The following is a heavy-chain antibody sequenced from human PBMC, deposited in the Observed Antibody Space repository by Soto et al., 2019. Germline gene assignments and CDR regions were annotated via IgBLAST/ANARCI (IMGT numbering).Heavy chain of an antibody. Sequence: EVQLVESGGGLVKPGGSLRLSCAASGFTFSNAWMSWVRQAPGKGLEWVGRIKSKTDGGTTDYAAPVKGRFTISRDDSKNTLYLQMQSLKNEDTAVYYCTTGSNHYPGNAAAGPYWGQGTLVTVSS. D-gene: IGHD6-13*01. CDR1: GFTFSNAW. CDR2: IKSKTDGGTT. J-gene: IGHJ4*02. V-gene: IGHV3-15*01. CDR3: TTGSNHYPGNAAAGPY.